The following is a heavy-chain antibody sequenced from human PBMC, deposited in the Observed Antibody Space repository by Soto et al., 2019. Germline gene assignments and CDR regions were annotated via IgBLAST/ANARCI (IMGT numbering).Heavy chain of an antibody. J-gene: IGHJ4*02. V-gene: IGHV1-69*06. CDR3: ARGGFSSSGRFDY. Sequence: QVQLVQSGAEVRKPGSSVKVSCKASGDTFSSYAISWVRQAPGQGLEWMGGIVPFIGTTNYAQNFQGRVTITADKSTSTTYMELTSLRSEDTAVYYCARGGFSSSGRFDYWGQGALVTVSS. CDR2: IVPFIGTT. D-gene: IGHD6-13*01. CDR1: GDTFSSYA.